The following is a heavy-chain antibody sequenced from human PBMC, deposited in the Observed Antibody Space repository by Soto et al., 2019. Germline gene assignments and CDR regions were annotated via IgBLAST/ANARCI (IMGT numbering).Heavy chain of an antibody. D-gene: IGHD6-13*01. CDR3: ARDLQYSSSWPRGDAFDI. J-gene: IGHJ3*02. CDR2: TYYRSKWYN. V-gene: IGHV6-1*01. CDR1: GDSVSSNSAA. Sequence: SQTLSLTCAISGDSVSSNSAAWNWIRQSPSRGLEWLGRTYYRSKWYNDYAVSVKSRITINPDTSKNQFSLQLNSVTPEDTAVYYCARDLQYSSSWPRGDAFDIWGQGTMVTV.